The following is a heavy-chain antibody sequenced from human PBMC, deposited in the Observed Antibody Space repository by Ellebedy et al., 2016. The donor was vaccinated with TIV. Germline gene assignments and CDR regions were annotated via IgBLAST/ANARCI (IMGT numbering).Heavy chain of an antibody. V-gene: IGHV1-8*01. J-gene: IGHJ4*02. Sequence: ASVKVSXKASRYTFTSYDINWVRQATGQGLEWMGWMNPNSGNTGYAQKFQGRVTMTRNTSISTAYMELSSLRSDDTAVYYCARSAEYNWNYRPEDYWGQGTLVTVSS. CDR3: ARSAEYNWNYRPEDY. D-gene: IGHD1-7*01. CDR1: RYTFTSYD. CDR2: MNPNSGNT.